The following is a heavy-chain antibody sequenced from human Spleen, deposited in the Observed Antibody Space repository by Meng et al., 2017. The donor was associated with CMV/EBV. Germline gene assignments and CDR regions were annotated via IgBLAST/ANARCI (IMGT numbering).Heavy chain of an antibody. CDR1: LSGSCAY. D-gene: IGHD2-2*01. J-gene: IGHJ3*01. V-gene: IGHV4-39*07. Sequence: LSGSCAYWAWFVPPPWKGLEWIGSIFFTGPTRYSPSLESRLTISVDTSNNRFSLSLTSVTAADTAMYYCARDCTANSCFRGDGFDVWGRGTVVTVSS. CDR2: IFFTGPT. CDR3: ARDCTANSCFRGDGFDV.